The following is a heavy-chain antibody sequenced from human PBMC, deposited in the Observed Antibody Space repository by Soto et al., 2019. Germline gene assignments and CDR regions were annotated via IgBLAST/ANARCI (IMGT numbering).Heavy chain of an antibody. Sequence: QEQLVESGGGLVKPGGSLRLSCAASGFIFNDYYMSWIRQAPGKGLEWVAYISSGASTISYADSVKGRFTISRDNTKNLLCLQMNGLRTEDTAVYYCARDLKAVVNHIHYNHYGLDVWGQGTTGTVSS. CDR1: GFIFNDYY. CDR2: ISSGASTI. J-gene: IGHJ6*02. CDR3: ARDLKAVVNHIHYNHYGLDV. D-gene: IGHD3-22*01. V-gene: IGHV3-11*01.